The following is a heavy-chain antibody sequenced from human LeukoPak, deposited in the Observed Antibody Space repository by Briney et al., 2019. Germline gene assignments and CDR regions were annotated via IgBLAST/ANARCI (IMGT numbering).Heavy chain of an antibody. J-gene: IGHJ6*02. CDR1: GFTFSDYY. V-gene: IGHV3-11*01. CDR3: ARDAPFRYCSSTSCYPYGMDV. D-gene: IGHD2-2*01. CDR2: ISSSGSTI. Sequence: GGSLRLSCAASGFTFSDYYMSWIRQAPGKGLEWVSYISSSGSTIYYADSVKGRFTISRDNAKNSLYLQMNSLRAEDTAVYYYARDAPFRYCSSTSCYPYGMDVWGQGTTVTVSS.